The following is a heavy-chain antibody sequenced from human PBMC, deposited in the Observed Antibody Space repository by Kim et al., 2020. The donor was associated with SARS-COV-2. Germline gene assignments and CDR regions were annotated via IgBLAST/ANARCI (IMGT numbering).Heavy chain of an antibody. CDR1: GLSLSDYR. J-gene: IGHJ6*03. CDR3: ERRGGGGIVR. V-gene: IGHV3-74*01. D-gene: IGHD2-15*01. CDR2: FKRDGTTT. Sequence: GGSLRLSCAASGLSLSDYRMSWVRQAPGKGLEWVASFKRDGTTTTYADSVKGRFTVSRGNADNTVYLQMNSLRAEDTAVYYCERRGGGGIVRWG.